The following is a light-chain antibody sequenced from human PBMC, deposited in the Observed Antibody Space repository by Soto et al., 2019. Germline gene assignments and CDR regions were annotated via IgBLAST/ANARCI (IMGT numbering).Light chain of an antibody. Sequence: QSALTQPASVSGSPGQSITMSCTGTSSDIGSYNLVSWYHHHPGKAPKLIIYDGNQRPSRVSNRFSGTKSGNTASLTIAGLQEDDEADYYCCSYAGISTVVFGGGTKLTVL. CDR1: SSDIGSYNL. CDR2: DGN. CDR3: CSYAGISTVV. V-gene: IGLV2-23*01. J-gene: IGLJ2*01.